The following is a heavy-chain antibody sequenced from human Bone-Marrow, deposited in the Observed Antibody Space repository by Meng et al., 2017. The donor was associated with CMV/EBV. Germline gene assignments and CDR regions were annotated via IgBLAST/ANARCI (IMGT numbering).Heavy chain of an antibody. J-gene: IGHJ4*02. D-gene: IGHD1-26*01. CDR2: IGERPDDT. Sequence: GESLKICYAASGFTFSNYAKGWVRQTAGKGLECVSAIGERPDDTHYAEFVRGRFIISRDNSKNTLYLQMNSMTVDDTALYYCARDLNSGRYAGTGESYWGQGTLVTVSS. V-gene: IGHV3-23*01. CDR1: GFTFSNYA. CDR3: ARDLNSGRYAGTGESY.